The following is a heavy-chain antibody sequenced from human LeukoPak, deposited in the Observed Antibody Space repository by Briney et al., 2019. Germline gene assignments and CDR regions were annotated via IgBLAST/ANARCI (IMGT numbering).Heavy chain of an antibody. CDR3: TTGVPAALLDAFDI. Sequence: GGSLRLSCAASGFTFSNAWMSWVRQAPGKGLEWVGRIKSKTDGGTTDYAAPVKGRFTISRDDSKNTLYLQMNSLQTEDTAVYYCTTGVPAALLDAFDIWGQGTMVTVSS. D-gene: IGHD2-2*01. J-gene: IGHJ3*02. V-gene: IGHV3-15*01. CDR2: IKSKTDGGTT. CDR1: GFTFSNAW.